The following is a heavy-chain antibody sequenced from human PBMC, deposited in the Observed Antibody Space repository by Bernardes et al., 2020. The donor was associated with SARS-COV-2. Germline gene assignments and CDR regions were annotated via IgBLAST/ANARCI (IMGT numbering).Heavy chain of an antibody. D-gene: IGHD2-21*01. V-gene: IGHV4-30-4*08. Sequence: LSLSCTSSGDSISIGNYYWPWIRQLPGKGLEWYWYVYDTEMTYYNPSLVSRITISLDTYRSQFSLRLTSVTAADTAVYYCTGDYLYWDQVTLVTVSS. CDR1: GDSISIGNYY. CDR3: TGDYLY. J-gene: IGHJ4*02. CDR2: VYDTEMT.